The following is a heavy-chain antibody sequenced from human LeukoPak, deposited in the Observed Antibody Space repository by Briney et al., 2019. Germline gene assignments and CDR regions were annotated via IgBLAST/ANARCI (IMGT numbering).Heavy chain of an antibody. J-gene: IGHJ3*02. CDR2: IYYSGST. V-gene: IGHV4-4*02. D-gene: IGHD3-22*01. Sequence: SETLSLTCAVSGGSISSDNWWSWVRQPPGKGLEWIGYIYYSGSTNYNPSLKSRVTISVDTSKNQFSLKLSSVTAADTAVYYCARGVPTNHMIVFENAFDIWGQGTMVTVSS. CDR1: GGSISSDN. CDR3: ARGVPTNHMIVFENAFDI.